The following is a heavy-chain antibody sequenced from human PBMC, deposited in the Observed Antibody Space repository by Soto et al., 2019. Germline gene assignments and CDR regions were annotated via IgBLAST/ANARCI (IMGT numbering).Heavy chain of an antibody. CDR2: IKSKSDGGTT. J-gene: IGHJ4*02. V-gene: IGHV3-15*01. CDR3: TTRITLIVVVGYDY. Sequence: EVQLVESGGGLVKPGGSLRLSCAASGFTFSNAWLSWVRQAPGKGLEWVGRIKSKSDGGTTGYAAPVKGRFTISRDDSKNTLYLQMNSLKTEDTAVYYCTTRITLIVVVGYDYWGQGTLVTVSS. D-gene: IGHD3-22*01. CDR1: GFTFSNAW.